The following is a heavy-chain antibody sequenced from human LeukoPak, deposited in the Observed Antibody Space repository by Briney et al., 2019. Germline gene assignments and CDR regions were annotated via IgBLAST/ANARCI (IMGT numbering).Heavy chain of an antibody. D-gene: IGHD3-22*01. CDR2: ISGYNDKT. V-gene: IGHV1-18*01. CDR1: GYTFTGYG. J-gene: IGHJ4*02. Sequence: EASVKVSCKASGYTFTGYGITWVRQAPGQGLEWMGWISGYNDKTNYAQKLQGRVTMTTDTSTSTAYMELRSLRSDDTAVYYCARKHVYYDSSGSDYWGQGTLVTVSS. CDR3: ARKHVYYDSSGSDY.